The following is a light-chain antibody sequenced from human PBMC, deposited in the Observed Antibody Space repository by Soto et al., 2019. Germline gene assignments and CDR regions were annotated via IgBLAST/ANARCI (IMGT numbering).Light chain of an antibody. J-gene: IGKJ5*01. CDR1: QSITGY. V-gene: IGKV1-39*01. CDR2: AAS. Sequence: DIRMTQSQSSLSAPLGDRVTITCRASQSITGYLNWFQKRPGKYPKLLIYAASSLQSGVPSRFSGLESGTDFSLTLSSLQPEDCATYEGQQRYDFTLTFYRGTRVEIK. CDR3: QQRYDFTLT.